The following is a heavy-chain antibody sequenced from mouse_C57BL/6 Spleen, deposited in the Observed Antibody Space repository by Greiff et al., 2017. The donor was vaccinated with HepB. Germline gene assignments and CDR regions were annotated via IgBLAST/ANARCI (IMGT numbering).Heavy chain of an antibody. D-gene: IGHD3-2*02. CDR3: ARGYPRQLRYYLDD. V-gene: IGHV1-42*01. Sequence: VQLQQSGPELVKPGASVKISCKASGYSFTGYYMNWVKQSPEKSLEWIGEINPSTGGTTYNQKFKAQATLTVDKSSSTAYMQLKSLTSEDSAVYYCARGYPRQLRYYLDDWGQGTTLTVSS. J-gene: IGHJ2*01. CDR2: INPSTGGT. CDR1: GYSFTGYY.